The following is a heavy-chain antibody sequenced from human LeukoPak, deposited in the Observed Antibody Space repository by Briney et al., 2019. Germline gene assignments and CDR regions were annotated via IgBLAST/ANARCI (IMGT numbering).Heavy chain of an antibody. CDR1: GFTVSNNY. D-gene: IGHD3-22*01. Sequence: GGSLRLSCEASGFTVSNNYMSWVRQAPGKGLEWLSVIYISGSTSYADSVKGRFTISRDNSKNTLYLQMDSLRVEDTAVYYCARGAGSAGYSKSWGQGTLVTVSS. J-gene: IGHJ5*02. V-gene: IGHV3-66*01. CDR3: ARGAGSAGYSKS. CDR2: IYISGST.